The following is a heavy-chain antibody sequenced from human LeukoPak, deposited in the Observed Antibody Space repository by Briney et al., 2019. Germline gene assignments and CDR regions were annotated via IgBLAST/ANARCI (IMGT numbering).Heavy chain of an antibody. Sequence: GASVKVSCKASGYTFTSYDINWVRQAPGQGLEWMGWMNPNSGNTGYAQKFQGRVTMTRNTSISTAYMELSSLKSEDTAVYYCATTGGDIYYYYMDVWGKGTTVTISS. CDR3: ATTGGDIYYYYMDV. J-gene: IGHJ6*03. D-gene: IGHD3-16*01. CDR2: MNPNSGNT. V-gene: IGHV1-8*01. CDR1: GYTFTSYD.